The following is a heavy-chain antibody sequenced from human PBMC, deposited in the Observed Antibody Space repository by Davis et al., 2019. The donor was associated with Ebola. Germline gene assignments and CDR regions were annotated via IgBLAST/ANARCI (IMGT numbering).Heavy chain of an antibody. Sequence: MPSETLSLTCTVSGGSISSYYWSWIRQPPGKGLEWIGYIYYSGSTNYNPSLKSRVTISVDTSKNQFSLKLSSVTAADTAVYYCARARGRPYYYYGMDVWSQGTTVTVSS. CDR3: ARARGRPYYYYGMDV. CDR1: GGSISSYY. D-gene: IGHD1-1*01. J-gene: IGHJ6*02. CDR2: IYYSGST. V-gene: IGHV4-59*01.